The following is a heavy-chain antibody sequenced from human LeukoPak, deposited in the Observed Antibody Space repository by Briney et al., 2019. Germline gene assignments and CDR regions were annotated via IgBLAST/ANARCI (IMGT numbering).Heavy chain of an antibody. CDR1: GYTFTSYG. J-gene: IGHJ6*03. D-gene: IGHD2-8*02. V-gene: IGHV1-18*01. CDR3: ARCAHLGDTKTLVPLYYYYYYMDV. Sequence: GASVKVSCKASGYTFTSYGISWVRQAPGQGLEWMGWISAYNGNTNYAQKLQGRVTMTTDTSTSTAYMELRSLRSDDTAVYYCARCAHLGDTKTLVPLYYYYYYMDVWGKGTTVTVSS. CDR2: ISAYNGNT.